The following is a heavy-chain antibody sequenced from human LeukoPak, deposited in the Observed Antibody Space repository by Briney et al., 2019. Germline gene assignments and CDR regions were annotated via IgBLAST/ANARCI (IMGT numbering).Heavy chain of an antibody. CDR1: RYSFTSYD. CDR3: ARGASGYSSSWYRHYYYYMDV. J-gene: IGHJ6*03. Sequence: ASVKVSCKASRYSFTSYDINWVRQATGQGLEWMGWMNPNSGITGYAQKFQGRVTITRNTSISTAYMELSSLRSEDTAVYYCARGASGYSSSWYRHYYYYMDVWGKGTTVTVSS. V-gene: IGHV1-8*03. CDR2: MNPNSGIT. D-gene: IGHD6-13*01.